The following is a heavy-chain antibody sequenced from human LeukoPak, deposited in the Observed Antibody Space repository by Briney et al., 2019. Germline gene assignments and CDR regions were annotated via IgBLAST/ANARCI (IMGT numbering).Heavy chain of an antibody. CDR1: GGTFSSYA. V-gene: IGHV1-69*13. CDR2: IIPIFGTA. CDR3: ARQSRLQSFLSSNSWFDP. Sequence: ASVKVSCKASGGTFSSYAISWVRQAPGQGLEWMGGIIPIFGTANYAQKFQGRVTITADESTSTAYMELSSLRSEDTAVYYCARQSRLQSFLSSNSWFDPWGQGTLVTVSS. D-gene: IGHD2/OR15-2a*01. J-gene: IGHJ5*02.